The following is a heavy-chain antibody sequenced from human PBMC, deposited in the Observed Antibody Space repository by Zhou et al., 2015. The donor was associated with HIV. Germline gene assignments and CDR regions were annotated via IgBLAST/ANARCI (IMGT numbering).Heavy chain of an antibody. J-gene: IGHJ4*02. Sequence: DVQLVESGGGLVPPGRSLRLSCAASGFRFEHYAMHWVRQVPGKGLEWVSGISWNSGAIGYADSVKGRFSISRDNGNKSLYLEMNSLRLEDTALYYCAKRIGCSSTSCEYYFDYWGQGTLVTVSS. CDR1: GFRFEHYA. CDR3: AKRIGCSSTSCEYYFDY. V-gene: IGHV3-9*01. CDR2: ISWNSGAI. D-gene: IGHD2-2*01.